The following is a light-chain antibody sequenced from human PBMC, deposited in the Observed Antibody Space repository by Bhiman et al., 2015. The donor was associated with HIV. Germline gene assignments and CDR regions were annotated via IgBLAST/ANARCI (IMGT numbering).Light chain of an antibody. V-gene: IGLV2-8*01. CDR2: EVN. CDR1: SSDVGGYNY. J-gene: IGLJ1*01. Sequence: QSALTQPPSASGSPGQSVAISCTGTSSDVGGYNYVSWYQQHPGKAPKFMIYEVNKWPSGVPDRFSGSKSGNTASLTISGLQAEDEADYYCSSYTSTTTHVFGTGTKVTVL. CDR3: SSYTSTTTHV.